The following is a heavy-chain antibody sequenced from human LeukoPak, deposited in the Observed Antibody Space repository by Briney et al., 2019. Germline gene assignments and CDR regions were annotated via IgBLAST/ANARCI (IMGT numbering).Heavy chain of an antibody. CDR1: GFTLRSYG. J-gene: IGHJ3*02. Sequence: GGSLRLSCAASGFTLRSYGMSWVRQAPGKGLEWVANIKQDGSEKYYVDSVKGRFTISRDNAKNSLYLQMNSLRAEDTAVYYCARDLKCSSTSCYTLDAFDIWGQGTMVTVSS. D-gene: IGHD2-2*02. CDR2: IKQDGSEK. CDR3: ARDLKCSSTSCYTLDAFDI. V-gene: IGHV3-7*01.